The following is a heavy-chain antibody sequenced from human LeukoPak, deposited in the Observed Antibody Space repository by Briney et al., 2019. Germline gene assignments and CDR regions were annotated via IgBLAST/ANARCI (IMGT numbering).Heavy chain of an antibody. Sequence: SETLSLTCAVYGGSFSGYYWSWIRQPPGKGLEWIGEINHSGSTNYNPSLKSRVTISVDTSKNQFSLKLSSVTAADTAVYYCAGGLRRYSSTSRFDYWGQGTLVTVSS. CDR3: AGGLRRYSSTSRFDY. CDR2: INHSGST. D-gene: IGHD6-13*01. V-gene: IGHV4-34*01. CDR1: GGSFSGYY. J-gene: IGHJ4*02.